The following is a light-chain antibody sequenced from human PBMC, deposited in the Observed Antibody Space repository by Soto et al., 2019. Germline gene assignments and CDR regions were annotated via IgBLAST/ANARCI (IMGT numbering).Light chain of an antibody. Sequence: EIVLTQSPATLSVSPGERAALSCRASQRVSSDLAWYQQKPGQAPRLLIYGASDRAADIPARFSGSGSGTEFTLTISSLQSEDYAIYYCHQYHNWPLTFGGGTRMGIK. CDR2: GAS. J-gene: IGKJ4*01. CDR1: QRVSSD. V-gene: IGKV3D-15*01. CDR3: HQYHNWPLT.